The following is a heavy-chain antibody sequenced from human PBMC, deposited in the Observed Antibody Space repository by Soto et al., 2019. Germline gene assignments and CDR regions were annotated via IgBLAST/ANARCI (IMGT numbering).Heavy chain of an antibody. Sequence: GESMRISWKGSGYSFTSYWISWVRKMPGKGLEWMGRIDPSDSYTNYSPSFQGHVTISADKSISTAYLQWSSLKASDTAMYYCARQDCTNGVCYTYYYYGMDVWGQGTTVTVSS. CDR2: IDPSDSYT. J-gene: IGHJ6*02. D-gene: IGHD2-8*01. CDR1: GYSFTSYW. V-gene: IGHV5-10-1*01. CDR3: ARQDCTNGVCYTYYYYGMDV.